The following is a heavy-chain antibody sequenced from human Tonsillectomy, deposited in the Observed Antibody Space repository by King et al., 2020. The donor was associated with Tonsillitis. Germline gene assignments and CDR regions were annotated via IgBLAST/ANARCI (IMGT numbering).Heavy chain of an antibody. CDR1: GGSFSDYY. CDR3: AREGRAEGRGIGGFDI. Sequence: HVQLQQWGAGLLKPSETLSLTCAVYGGSFSDYYWTWIRQPPGKGLEWIGEINQGGGTNYNSSLKSRVTISVDTSKNQFSLKLSSVTAADTALYYCAREGRAEGRGIGGFDIWGQGTRVTVSS. CDR2: INQGGGT. V-gene: IGHV4-34*01. J-gene: IGHJ3*02. D-gene: IGHD2-15*01.